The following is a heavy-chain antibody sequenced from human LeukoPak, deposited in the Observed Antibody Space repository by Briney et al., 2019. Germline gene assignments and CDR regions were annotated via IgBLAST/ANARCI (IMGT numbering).Heavy chain of an antibody. CDR2: ISGSGGST. CDR3: AKVAYCGGDCYVFPDY. CDR1: GFTFSSYA. J-gene: IGHJ4*02. V-gene: IGHV3-23*01. Sequence: GGSLRLSCAASGFTFSSYATSWVRQAPGKGLEWVSAISGSGGSTYYADSVKGRFTISRDNSKNTLYLQMNSLRAEDTAVYYCAKVAYCGGDCYVFPDYWGQGTLVTVSS. D-gene: IGHD2-21*02.